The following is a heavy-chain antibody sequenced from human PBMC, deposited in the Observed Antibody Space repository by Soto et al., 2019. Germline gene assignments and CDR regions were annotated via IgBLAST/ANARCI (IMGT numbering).Heavy chain of an antibody. V-gene: IGHV4-31*03. CDR1: GGSISSGGYY. CDR3: ARGGTSLVVAQIDY. CDR2: IYYSGST. J-gene: IGHJ4*02. Sequence: SSETLSLTCTVSGGSISSGGYYWSWIRQHPGKGLEWIGYIYYSGSTYYNPSLKSRVTISVDTSKNQFSLKLSSVTAADTAVYYCARGGTSLVVAQIDYWGRGTLVTVSS. D-gene: IGHD3-22*01.